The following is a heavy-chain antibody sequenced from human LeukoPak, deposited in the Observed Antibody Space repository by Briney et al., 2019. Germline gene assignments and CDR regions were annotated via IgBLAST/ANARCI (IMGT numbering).Heavy chain of an antibody. V-gene: IGHV4-34*01. Sequence: SETLSLTCAVYGGSFSNYYWSWIRQPAGRGLEWIGEINDSGRTNYNPSLMSRVTVSVDTSKNQFSLRLTSVTATDTAVYYCARRWNYGRNYYIDVWGNGATVSVCS. CDR2: INDSGRT. J-gene: IGHJ6*03. D-gene: IGHD1-7*01. CDR1: GGSFSNYY. CDR3: ARRWNYGRNYYIDV.